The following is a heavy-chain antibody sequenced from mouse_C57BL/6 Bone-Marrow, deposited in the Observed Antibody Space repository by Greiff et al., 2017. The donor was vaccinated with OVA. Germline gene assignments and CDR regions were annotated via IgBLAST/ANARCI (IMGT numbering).Heavy chain of an antibody. V-gene: IGHV1-7*01. CDR3: ASPTVVAPWFDY. Sequence: QVQLQQSGAELAKPGASVKLSCKASGYTFTSYWMHWVKQRPGQGLEWIGYINPSSGYTKYNQKFKDQATLTADKSSITAYMQLSSLTYEDSAVYYCASPTVVAPWFDYWGQGTTLTVSS. D-gene: IGHD1-1*01. CDR2: INPSSGYT. CDR1: GYTFTSYW. J-gene: IGHJ2*01.